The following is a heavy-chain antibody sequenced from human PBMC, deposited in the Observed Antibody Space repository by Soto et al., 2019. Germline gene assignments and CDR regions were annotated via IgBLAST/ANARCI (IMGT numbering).Heavy chain of an antibody. CDR2: INPNSGGT. CDR1: GYTFTGYY. Sequence: QVQLVQSGAEVKKPGASVKVSCKASGYTFTGYYMHWVRQAPGQGLEWMGWINPNSGGTNYAQKFQGWVTMTRDMSISTAYMELSRLRSDDTAVYYCARALRVYYDSSGYFTLDYWGQGTLVTVSS. V-gene: IGHV1-2*04. D-gene: IGHD3-22*01. CDR3: ARALRVYYDSSGYFTLDY. J-gene: IGHJ4*02.